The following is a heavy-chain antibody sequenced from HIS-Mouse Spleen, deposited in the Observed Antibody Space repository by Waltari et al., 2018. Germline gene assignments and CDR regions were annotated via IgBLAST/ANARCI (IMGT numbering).Heavy chain of an antibody. CDR3: AREIPYSSSWYDWYFDL. V-gene: IGHV4-39*07. Sequence: QLQLQESGPGLVKPSETLSLTCTVSGGSISSSSYYWGWIRQPPGKGLAWIGSISYSGRTYSNPSLKSRVTISVDTSKNQFSLKLSSVTAADTAVYYCAREIPYSSSWYDWYFDLWGRGTLVTVSS. D-gene: IGHD6-13*01. J-gene: IGHJ2*01. CDR2: ISYSGRT. CDR1: GGSISSSSYY.